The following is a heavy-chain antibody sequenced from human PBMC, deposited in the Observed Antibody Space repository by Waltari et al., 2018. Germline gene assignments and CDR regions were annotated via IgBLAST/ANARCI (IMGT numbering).Heavy chain of an antibody. V-gene: IGHV1-69*09. CDR1: RDTFSTYD. D-gene: IGHD2-2*01. J-gene: IGHJ4*02. Sequence: QEQLVQSAAEVKKPGSSVKVSCKTSRDTFSTYDITWVRQAPGQGLEWMGRISPILDISNYAQQFQGRITITADRSTSTAYMELSSLESEDTALYYCARESRSTAGTDYWGQGTLVTVSS. CDR2: ISPILDIS. CDR3: ARESRSTAGTDY.